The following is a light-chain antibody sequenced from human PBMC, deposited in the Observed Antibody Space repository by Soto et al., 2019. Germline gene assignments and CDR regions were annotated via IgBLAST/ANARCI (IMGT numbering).Light chain of an antibody. J-gene: IGKJ1*01. CDR1: QSVSSSY. CDR2: GAS. V-gene: IGKV3-20*01. Sequence: EIVLTQSPGTLSLSPGERATLSCRASQSVSSSYLAWYQQKPGQAPRLLIYGASSRATGIPDRFSGSGSGTDFPLTISRLEPEVFAVYYCQQYGSSPPRTFGQGTKVDIK. CDR3: QQYGSSPPRT.